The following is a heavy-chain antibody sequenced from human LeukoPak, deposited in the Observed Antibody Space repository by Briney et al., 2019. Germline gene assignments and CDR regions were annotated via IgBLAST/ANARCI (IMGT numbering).Heavy chain of an antibody. D-gene: IGHD6-19*01. Sequence: SETLSLTCAVYGGSFSGYYWSWIRQPPGKGLEWIGEINHSGSTNYNPSLKSRVTISVDTSKNQFSLRLSSVTAADTAMYYCVRVRGAGRDYYYYQMDVWGKGTTVTVSS. CDR1: GGSFSGYY. J-gene: IGHJ6*03. CDR3: VRVRGAGRDYYYYQMDV. V-gene: IGHV4-34*01. CDR2: INHSGST.